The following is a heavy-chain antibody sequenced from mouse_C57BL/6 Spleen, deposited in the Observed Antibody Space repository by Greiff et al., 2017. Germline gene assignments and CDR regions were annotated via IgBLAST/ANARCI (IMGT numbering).Heavy chain of an antibody. D-gene: IGHD4-1*01. CDR1: GYTFTSYW. Sequence: QVQLQQPGAELVKPGASVKLSCKASGYTFTSYWMHWVKQRPGQGLEWIGMIHPNSGSTNYNEKFKSKATLTVDKSSSTAYMQLSSLTSEDSAVYYCARPSSGTGGYYDMDYWGQGTSVTVSS. V-gene: IGHV1-64*01. J-gene: IGHJ4*01. CDR2: IHPNSGST. CDR3: ARPSSGTGGYYDMDY.